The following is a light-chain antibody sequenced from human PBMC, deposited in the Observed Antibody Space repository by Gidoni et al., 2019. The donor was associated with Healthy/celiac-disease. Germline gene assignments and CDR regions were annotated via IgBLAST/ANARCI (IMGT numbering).Light chain of an antibody. CDR1: QGISSA. J-gene: IGKJ4*01. Sequence: AIQLTQSPSSLSASVGDRVTITCRASQGISSALAWYQQKPGKAPKLLIYDDSSLESGVPSRFSGSGSGTDFTLTISSLQPEDFATYYCQQFNSYPPALTFGGGTKVEIK. V-gene: IGKV1-13*02. CDR3: QQFNSYPPALT. CDR2: DDS.